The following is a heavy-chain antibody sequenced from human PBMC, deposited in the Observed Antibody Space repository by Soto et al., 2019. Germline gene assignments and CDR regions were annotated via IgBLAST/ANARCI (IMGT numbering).Heavy chain of an antibody. V-gene: IGHV3-11*01. CDR3: ARGWSAYDILTGYPNLFDY. J-gene: IGHJ4*02. CDR1: GFTFSDYY. Sequence: TGGSLRLSCAASGFTFSDYYMSWIRQAPGKGLEWVSYISSSSSTIYYADKVKGRFTISSDNAKNSLYLQMNSLRSEDTAVYYCARGWSAYDILTGYPNLFDYWGQGTLVTVSS. CDR2: ISSSSSTI. D-gene: IGHD3-9*01.